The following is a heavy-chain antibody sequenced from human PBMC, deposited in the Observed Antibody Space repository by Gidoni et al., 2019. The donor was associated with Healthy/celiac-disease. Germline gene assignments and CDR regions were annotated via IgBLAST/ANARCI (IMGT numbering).Heavy chain of an antibody. Sequence: QVQLVQSGAEVKKPGASVKVSCKASGYTFTSYAMHWVRQAPGQRLEWMGWINAGNGNTKYSQKFQGRVTITRDTSASTAYMELSSLRSEDTAVYYCARDRGDYGDYHFDYWGQGTLVTVSS. J-gene: IGHJ4*02. CDR2: INAGNGNT. CDR3: ARDRGDYGDYHFDY. D-gene: IGHD4-17*01. V-gene: IGHV1-3*01. CDR1: GYTFTSYA.